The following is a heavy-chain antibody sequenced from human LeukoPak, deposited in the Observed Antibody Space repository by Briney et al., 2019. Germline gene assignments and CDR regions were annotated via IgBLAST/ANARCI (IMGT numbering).Heavy chain of an antibody. CDR1: GYTFTSYY. D-gene: IGHD4-17*01. CDR2: INPSGGST. J-gene: IGHJ3*02. V-gene: IGHV1-46*01. Sequence: ASVKVSCKASGYTFTSYYMHWVRQAPGQGLEWMGIINPSGGSTSYAQKFQGRVTMTRDTSTSTVYMELSSLRSEDTAVYYCARDVHVDYGDHEGPLGAFDIWGQGTMVTVSS. CDR3: ARDVHVDYGDHEGPLGAFDI.